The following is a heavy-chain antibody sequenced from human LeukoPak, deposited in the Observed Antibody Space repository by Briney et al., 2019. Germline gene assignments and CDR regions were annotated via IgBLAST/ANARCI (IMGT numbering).Heavy chain of an antibody. D-gene: IGHD5-18*01. CDR3: VQLANYYYYGMDV. CDR2: ISGSGGST. CDR1: GFTFSSYA. V-gene: IGHV3-23*01. Sequence: GGSLRLSCAASGFTFSSYAMSWVRQAPGKGLEWVSAISGSGGSTYYADSVKGRFTISRDNSKNTLYLQMNSLRAEGTAVYYCVQLANYYYYGMDVWGQGTTVTVSS. J-gene: IGHJ6*02.